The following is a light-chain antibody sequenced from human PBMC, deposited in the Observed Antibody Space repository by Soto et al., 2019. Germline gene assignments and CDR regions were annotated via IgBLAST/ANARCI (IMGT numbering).Light chain of an antibody. CDR3: QQYQSRST. CDR1: QSISSG. CDR2: DAS. J-gene: IGKJ1*01. Sequence: DIQVTQSPSTLSASVGDRVTITCRSSQSISSGLAWFQQKPGRAPQLLIFDASSLKSGVPSRFSGSGSGTEFTLTSSSLQPDDFATYFCQQYQSRSTFGQGTKVEVK. V-gene: IGKV1-5*01.